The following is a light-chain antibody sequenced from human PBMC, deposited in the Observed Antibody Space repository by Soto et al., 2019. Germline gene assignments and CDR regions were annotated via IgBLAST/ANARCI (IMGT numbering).Light chain of an antibody. Sequence: QSALTQPPSASGSLGQSVTISCAGTSSHVGAYDFVSWYQRHPDKVPKLIIYEVSNRPSGVPDRFSGSKSGNTASLTVSGLQAEDEAEYYCSSYAGNNMRVFGTGTKVTVL. V-gene: IGLV2-8*01. CDR1: SSHVGAYDF. CDR3: SSYAGNNMRV. CDR2: EVS. J-gene: IGLJ1*01.